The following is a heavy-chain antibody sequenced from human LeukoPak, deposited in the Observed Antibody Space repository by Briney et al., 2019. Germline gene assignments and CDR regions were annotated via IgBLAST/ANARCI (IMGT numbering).Heavy chain of an antibody. Sequence: GGSLRLSCAVSGITLSNYGMSWVRQAPGKGLEWVAGISDSGGSTNYADSVKGRFTISRDNPKNTLYLQMNSLRAKDTAVYFCAKRGIVIRAVIIVGFHKEAYYFDYWGQGALVTVSS. CDR1: GITLSNYG. V-gene: IGHV3-23*01. D-gene: IGHD3-10*01. CDR2: ISDSGGST. CDR3: AKRGIVIRAVIIVGFHKEAYYFDY. J-gene: IGHJ4*02.